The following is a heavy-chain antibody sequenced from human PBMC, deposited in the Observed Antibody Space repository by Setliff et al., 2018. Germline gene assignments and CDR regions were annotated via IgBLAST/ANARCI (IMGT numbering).Heavy chain of an antibody. CDR1: GGSFDTYY. CDR2: INYSGSG. J-gene: IGHJ3*02. Sequence: SETLSLTCNVYGGSFDTYYWSWIRQPPGKGLEWFGEINYSGSGDYNPSFKGRVTISVDTSKKQFSLTLTSVTAAGTALYYCRQAVVGRDVFDIWGQGTVVTVSS. CDR3: RQAVVGRDVFDI. V-gene: IGHV4-34*01. D-gene: IGHD1-1*01.